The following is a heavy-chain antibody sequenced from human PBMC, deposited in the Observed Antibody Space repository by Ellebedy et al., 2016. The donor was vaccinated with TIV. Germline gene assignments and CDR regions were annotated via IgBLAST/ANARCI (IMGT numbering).Heavy chain of an antibody. CDR3: ASELVTANSRDY. V-gene: IGHV3-30-3*01. Sequence: PGGSLRLSCAASGFTFSDYAMHWVRQAPGKGLEWVALVSNDNSQKYYADSVKGRFTISRDDSKNMLYVQMNSLRGDDTAVYYCASELVTANSRDYWGQGTLVIVSS. J-gene: IGHJ4*02. D-gene: IGHD2-21*02. CDR2: VSNDNSQK. CDR1: GFTFSDYA.